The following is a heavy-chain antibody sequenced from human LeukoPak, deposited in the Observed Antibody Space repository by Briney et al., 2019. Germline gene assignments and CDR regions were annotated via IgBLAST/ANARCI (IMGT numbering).Heavy chain of an antibody. V-gene: IGHV3-7*01. CDR3: ARENRDAFDI. D-gene: IGHD1-14*01. J-gene: IGHJ3*02. CDR2: IKQDGSEK. CDR1: GFTFTNYA. Sequence: SGGSLRLSCAASGFTFTNYAMHWVRQAPGKGLEWVANIKQDGSEKYYVDSVKGRFTISRDNAKNSLYLQMNSLRAEDTAVYYCARENRDAFDIWGQGTMVTVSS.